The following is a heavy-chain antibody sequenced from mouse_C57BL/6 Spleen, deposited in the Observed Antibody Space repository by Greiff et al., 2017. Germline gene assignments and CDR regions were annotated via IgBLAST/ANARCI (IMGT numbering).Heavy chain of an antibody. CDR2: IDPEDGDT. D-gene: IGHD2-3*01. CDR1: GFNIKDYY. CDR3: SLPNGYYLAWFAY. J-gene: IGHJ3*01. Sequence: EVQLQQSGAELVRPGASVKLSCTASGFNIKDYYMYWVKQRPEQGLEWIGRIDPEDGDTEYAPKFQGKATMTADTSSTTAYPQLLMLTSESTADYYFSLPNGYYLAWFAYWGQGTLVTVSA. V-gene: IGHV14-1*01.